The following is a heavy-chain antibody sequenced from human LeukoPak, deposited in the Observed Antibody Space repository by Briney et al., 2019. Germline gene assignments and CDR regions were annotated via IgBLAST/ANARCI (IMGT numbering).Heavy chain of an antibody. V-gene: IGHV1-69*05. CDR2: IIPIFGTA. Sequence: WASVKVSCKASGGTFSSYAISWVRQAPGQGLEWMGGIIPIFGTANYAQKFQGRVTITTDESTSTAYMELSSLRSEDTAVYYCARDEWLLGFFDYWGQGTLVPVSS. J-gene: IGHJ4*02. D-gene: IGHD3-3*01. CDR1: GGTFSSYA. CDR3: ARDEWLLGFFDY.